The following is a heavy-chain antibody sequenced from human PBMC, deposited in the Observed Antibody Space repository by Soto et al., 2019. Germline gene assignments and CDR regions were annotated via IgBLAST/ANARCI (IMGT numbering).Heavy chain of an antibody. CDR1: GYTFTGYD. J-gene: IGHJ3*02. CDR3: ARLAAAGTRGNDAFDI. Sequence: ASVKVSCKASGYTFTGYDMHWVRQAPGQGLEWMGWINPNSGGTNYAQKFQGWVTMTRDTSISTAYMELSRLRSDDTAVYYCARLAAAGTRGNDAFDIWGQGTMVTVSS. D-gene: IGHD6-13*01. V-gene: IGHV1-2*04. CDR2: INPNSGGT.